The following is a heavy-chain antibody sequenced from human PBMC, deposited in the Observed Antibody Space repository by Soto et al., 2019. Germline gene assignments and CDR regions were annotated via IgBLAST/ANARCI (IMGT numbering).Heavy chain of an antibody. CDR3: TTIEGIDTFDP. D-gene: IGHD6-13*01. V-gene: IGHV3-73*01. CDR1: GFTFSSYS. Sequence: GGSLRFSCAASGFTFSSYSMNWVRQASGKGLEWVGRIRNKAYNHATSYAASLKDRVTISRDDSKNTAYLQMNSLKAEDTAVYYCTTIEGIDTFDPWGQGTQVTVSS. CDR2: IRNKAYNHAT. J-gene: IGHJ5*02.